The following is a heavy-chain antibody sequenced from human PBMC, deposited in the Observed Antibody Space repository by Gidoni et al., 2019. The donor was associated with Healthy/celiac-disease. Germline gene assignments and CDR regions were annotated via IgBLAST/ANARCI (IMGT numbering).Heavy chain of an antibody. J-gene: IGHJ4*02. CDR1: GFTFDDYA. CDR3: AKDMGVDGYNSHGFDY. CDR2: IRLNSGSI. V-gene: IGHV3-9*01. D-gene: IGHD5-18*01. Sequence: EVQLVESGGGLVQPGRSLRLSCAASGFTFDDYAMHWIRQAPGKGLEWVSGIRLNSGSICYADSVKGRFTISRDNAKNSLYLQMNSLRAEDTALYYCAKDMGVDGYNSHGFDYWGQGTLVTVSS.